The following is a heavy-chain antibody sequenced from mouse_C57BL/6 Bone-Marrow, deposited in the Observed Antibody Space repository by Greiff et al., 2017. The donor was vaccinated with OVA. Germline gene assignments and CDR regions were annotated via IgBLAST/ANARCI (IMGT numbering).Heavy chain of an antibody. CDR3: TSYGNFDY. CDR2: IDPENGDT. J-gene: IGHJ2*01. CDR1: GFNIKDDY. Sequence: EVQLQQSGAELVRPGASVKLSCTASGFNIKDDYMHWVKQRPEQGLEWIGWIDPENGDTEYASKFQGKATIPADTSYNTAYLQLSSLTSEDTAVYYCTSYGNFDYWGQGTTLTVSS. D-gene: IGHD2-1*01. V-gene: IGHV14-4*01.